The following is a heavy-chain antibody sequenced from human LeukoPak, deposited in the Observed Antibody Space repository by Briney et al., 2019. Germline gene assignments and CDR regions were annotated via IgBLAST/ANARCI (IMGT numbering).Heavy chain of an antibody. J-gene: IGHJ4*02. CDR1: GYTFSDFV. CDR3: ALVVVAEGSIDY. CDR2: ISTSNVNK. V-gene: IGHV1-18*01. D-gene: IGHD2-15*01. Sequence: ASVKVSCKVSGYTFSDFVINWVRQAPGQGLEWMGWISTSNVNKIIAQNLRGRVTMTTDPSTSTVYMELRGLTSDDTAVYYCALVVVAEGSIDYWGQGTLVTVSS.